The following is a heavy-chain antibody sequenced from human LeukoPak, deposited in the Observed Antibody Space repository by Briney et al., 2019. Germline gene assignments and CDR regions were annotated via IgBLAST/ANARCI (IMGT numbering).Heavy chain of an antibody. V-gene: IGHV4-34*01. CDR3: ARGLRFIQGPGYYYMDV. Sequence: PSETLSLTCAVYGGTFNAYYWTWMRQTPGKGLEWIGDINHSGNTNYNPSLESRVTISADTSKNQFSLNLGSVTAADTAIYYCARGLRFIQGPGYYYMDVWGKGTTVTVSS. CDR1: GGTFNAYY. CDR2: INHSGNT. J-gene: IGHJ6*03. D-gene: IGHD3-16*02.